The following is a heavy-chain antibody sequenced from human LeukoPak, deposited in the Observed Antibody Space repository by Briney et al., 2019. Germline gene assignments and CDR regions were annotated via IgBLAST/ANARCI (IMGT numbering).Heavy chain of an antibody. J-gene: IGHJ5*02. D-gene: IGHD3-22*01. V-gene: IGHV1-46*01. Sequence: ASVKVSCKASGYTFARYYIHWVRQAPGQGLEWMGIINPSGGSTRYAQKFQGRVTMTRDTSTSTVYMELSSLRSDDTVVYYCARGGYYDSSGSFDPWGQGTLVTVSS. CDR3: ARGGYYDSSGSFDP. CDR1: GYTFARYY. CDR2: INPSGGST.